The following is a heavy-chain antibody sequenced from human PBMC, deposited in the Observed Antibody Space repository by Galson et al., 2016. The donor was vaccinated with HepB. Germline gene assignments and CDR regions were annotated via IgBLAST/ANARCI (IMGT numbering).Heavy chain of an antibody. Sequence: SLRLSCAASGFTFSNYWMHWVRQAPGKGLVWISRINSDGSSTNYADSVKGRFTVSRDNSKNTLYLQMNSLRAEDTAVYYFAKRGAVANYYYMDVWGKGTTVTVSS. D-gene: IGHD2-15*01. V-gene: IGHV3-74*01. CDR3: AKRGAVANYYYMDV. J-gene: IGHJ6*03. CDR2: INSDGSST. CDR1: GFTFSNYW.